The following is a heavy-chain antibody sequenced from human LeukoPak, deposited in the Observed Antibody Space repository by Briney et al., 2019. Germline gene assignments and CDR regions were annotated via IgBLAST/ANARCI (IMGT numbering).Heavy chain of an antibody. CDR2: IYTSGST. V-gene: IGHV4-4*07. Sequence: SETLSLTCTVSGGSISSYYWSRIRQPAGKGLEWIGRIYTSGSTNYNPSLKSRVTMSVDTSKNQFSLKLSSVTAADTAVYYCARAGIAVALGAFDIWGQGTMVTVSS. CDR3: ARAGIAVALGAFDI. J-gene: IGHJ3*02. CDR1: GGSISSYY. D-gene: IGHD6-19*01.